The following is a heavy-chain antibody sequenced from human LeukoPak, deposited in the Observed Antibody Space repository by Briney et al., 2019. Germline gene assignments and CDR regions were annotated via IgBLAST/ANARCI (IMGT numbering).Heavy chain of an antibody. CDR3: ARENYDSGGFVSDREFDY. CDR1: GFTFSSYD. J-gene: IGHJ4*02. D-gene: IGHD3-22*01. Sequence: PGGSLRLSCAASGFTFSSYDMTWVRQAPGKGLEWVSSITSSSSYMYYAVSVKGRFTISRDNAKNSLYLQMNTLRAEDTAVYYCARENYDSGGFVSDREFDYWGQGTLVTVSS. CDR2: ITSSSSYM. V-gene: IGHV3-21*01.